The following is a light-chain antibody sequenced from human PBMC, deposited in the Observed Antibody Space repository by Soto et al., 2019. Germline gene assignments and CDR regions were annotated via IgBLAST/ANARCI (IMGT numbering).Light chain of an antibody. V-gene: IGLV2-14*03. CDR3: SSYTSSSTLVV. CDR2: DVS. Sequence: QSALTQPASGSGSPGQSITISCTGTSSDVGGYNYVSWYQHHPGKAPKLMIYDVSNRPSGVSNRFSGSKSGNTASLTISGLQAEDEADYYCSSYTSSSTLVVFGTGTKLTVL. J-gene: IGLJ1*01. CDR1: SSDVGGYNY.